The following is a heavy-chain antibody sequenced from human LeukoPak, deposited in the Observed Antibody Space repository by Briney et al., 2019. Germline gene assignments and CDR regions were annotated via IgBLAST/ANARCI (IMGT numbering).Heavy chain of an antibody. CDR1: GGSISSYY. CDR2: IYYSGST. CDR3: ATLPKWLYAFDI. D-gene: IGHD3-22*01. Sequence: SETLSLTCTVSGGSISSYYWSWIRQPPGKGLEWIGYIYYSGSTNYNPSLKSRVTISVDTSKNQFSLKLSSVTAADTAVYYCATLPKWLYAFDIWGQGTMVTVSS. J-gene: IGHJ3*02. V-gene: IGHV4-59*01.